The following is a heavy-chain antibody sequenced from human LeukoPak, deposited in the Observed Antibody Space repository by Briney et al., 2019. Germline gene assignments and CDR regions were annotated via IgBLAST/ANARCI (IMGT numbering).Heavy chain of an antibody. Sequence: PGGTLRLSCAAYGLTFSNYYVSWIRQAPGKGLEWVADISGSGGNTFYAAFVKGRFTISRDDSKNTLYLQMNNLRAEDTAVYFCAKPVNDFWSGYYYWGQGTLVTVSS. CDR3: AKPVNDFWSGYYY. V-gene: IGHV3-23*01. J-gene: IGHJ4*02. CDR2: ISGSGGNT. CDR1: GLTFSNYY. D-gene: IGHD3-3*01.